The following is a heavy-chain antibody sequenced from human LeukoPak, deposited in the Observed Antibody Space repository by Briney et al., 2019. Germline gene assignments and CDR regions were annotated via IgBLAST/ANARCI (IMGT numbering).Heavy chain of an antibody. CDR3: AKDRPGSFDY. Sequence: GGPLRLSCAASGFTSTNYAMCLGRQAPGKGPEWGSFITGVGESTYNPDSVRGRFTVSRDSSKNTLYLQMNSLRGEDTAVYYCAKDRPGSFDYWSQGTLVTASS. V-gene: IGHV3-23*01. CDR2: ITGVGEST. J-gene: IGHJ4*02. CDR1: GFTSTNYA. D-gene: IGHD1-26*01.